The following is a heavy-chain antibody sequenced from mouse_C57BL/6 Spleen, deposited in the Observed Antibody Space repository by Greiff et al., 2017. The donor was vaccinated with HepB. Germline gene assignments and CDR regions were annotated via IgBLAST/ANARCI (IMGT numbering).Heavy chain of an antibody. J-gene: IGHJ3*01. CDR2: IHPNSGST. Sequence: QVQVQQPGAELVKPGASVKLSCKASGYTFTSYWMYWVKQRPGQGLEWIGMIHPNSGSTNYNEKFKSKATLTVDKSSSTAYMKLSSLTSEDSAVYYCARGGEAQVAHRGFAYWGQGTLVTVSA. V-gene: IGHV1-64*01. CDR1: GYTFTSYW. D-gene: IGHD3-2*02. CDR3: ARGGEAQVAHRGFAY.